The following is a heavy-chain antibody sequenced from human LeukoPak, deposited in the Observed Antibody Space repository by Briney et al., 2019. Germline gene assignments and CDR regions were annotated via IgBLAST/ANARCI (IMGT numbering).Heavy chain of an antibody. CDR2: IYYSGST. Sequence: SETLSLTCTVSGGSISSSSYYWGWIRQPPGKGLEWIGSIYYSGSTYYNSSLKSRVTISVDTSKNQFSLKLSSVTAADTAVYYCARDRGVLLWFGEVAFDIWGQGTMVTVSS. CDR1: GGSISSSSYY. D-gene: IGHD3-10*01. CDR3: ARDRGVLLWFGEVAFDI. J-gene: IGHJ3*02. V-gene: IGHV4-39*07.